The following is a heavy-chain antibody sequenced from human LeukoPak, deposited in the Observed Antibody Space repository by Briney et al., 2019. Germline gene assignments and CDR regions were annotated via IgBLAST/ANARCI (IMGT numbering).Heavy chain of an antibody. V-gene: IGHV1-2*02. Sequence: ASVKVSCKASGYTFTGYYMHWVRQAPGQGLEWMGWINPNSGGTNYAQKFQGRVTMTRDTSISTAYMELSRLRSDDTAVYYCAGDSGEGLGYCSSTSCPYNWFDPWGQGTLVTVSS. CDR1: GYTFTGYY. D-gene: IGHD2-2*01. J-gene: IGHJ5*02. CDR3: AGDSGEGLGYCSSTSCPYNWFDP. CDR2: INPNSGGT.